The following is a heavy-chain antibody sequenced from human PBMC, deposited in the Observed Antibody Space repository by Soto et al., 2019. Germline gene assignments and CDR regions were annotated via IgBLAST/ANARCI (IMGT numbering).Heavy chain of an antibody. CDR2: IIPILGIA. V-gene: IGHV1-69*02. J-gene: IGHJ6*02. CDR1: GGTFSSYT. Sequence: SVKVSCKASGGTFSSYTISWVLQAPGQGLEWMGRIIPILGIANYAQKSQGRVTITADKSTSTAYMELSSLRSEDTAVYYCASGDTAMAYGMDVWGQGTTVTVSS. CDR3: ASGDTAMAYGMDV. D-gene: IGHD5-18*01.